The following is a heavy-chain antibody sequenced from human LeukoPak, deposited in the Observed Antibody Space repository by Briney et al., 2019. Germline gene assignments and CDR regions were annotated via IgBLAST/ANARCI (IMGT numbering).Heavy chain of an antibody. CDR2: INHSGST. CDR1: GYSISSGYY. CDR3: ARHPTKWELRLSLDY. J-gene: IGHJ4*02. D-gene: IGHD1-26*01. Sequence: SETLSLTCTVSGYSISSGYYWGWIRQPPGKGLEWIGEINHSGSTNYNPSLKSRVVISVDTSKNQFSLNMNSVTAADTAVYYCARHPTKWELRLSLDYWGQGTLVTVSS. V-gene: IGHV4-38-2*02.